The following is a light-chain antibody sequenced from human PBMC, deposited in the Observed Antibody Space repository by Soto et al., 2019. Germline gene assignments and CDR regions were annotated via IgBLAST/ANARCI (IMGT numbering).Light chain of an antibody. CDR1: QGIRDN. CDR3: LQDFSYPWT. V-gene: IGKV1-6*01. CDR2: AAS. Sequence: AIPMTQSPSSLSASVGDRVTITCRASQGIRDNLGWYQQKPGRAPKLLVFAASTLQHEVPSRFSGSGSGTDFTLIISSLQPEDFATYYCLQDFSYPWTFGQGTKVEIE. J-gene: IGKJ1*01.